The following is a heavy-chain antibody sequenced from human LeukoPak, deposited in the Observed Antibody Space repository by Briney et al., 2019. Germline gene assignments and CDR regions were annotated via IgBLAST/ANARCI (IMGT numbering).Heavy chain of an antibody. CDR2: TYSGTT. CDR3: AKRLRTYFKY. J-gene: IGHJ4*02. Sequence: SETLSLTCTVTGGPISAYYWNWIRQSPGKGLEWIGHTYSGTTTYNPSLKSRVTISVDTSKNQFSLKLCSVTAADTAVYSCAKRLRTYFKYWGQGSLGTVSS. V-gene: IGHV4-4*09. CDR1: GGPISAYY.